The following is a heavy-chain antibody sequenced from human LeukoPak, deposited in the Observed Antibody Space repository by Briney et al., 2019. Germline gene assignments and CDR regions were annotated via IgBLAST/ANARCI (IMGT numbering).Heavy chain of an antibody. CDR1: GYTFTGYY. D-gene: IGHD3-10*01. J-gene: IGHJ5*02. Sequence: ASVKVSCKASGYTFTGYYMHWVRQAPGQGLEWMGWINPNSGGTNYTQKFQGRVTMTRDTSISTAYMELSRLRSDDTAVYYCARVLFGYNWFDPWGQGTLVTVSS. CDR2: INPNSGGT. V-gene: IGHV1-2*02. CDR3: ARVLFGYNWFDP.